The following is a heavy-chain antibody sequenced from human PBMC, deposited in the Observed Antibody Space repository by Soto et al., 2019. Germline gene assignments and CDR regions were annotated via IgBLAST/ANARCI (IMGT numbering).Heavy chain of an antibody. V-gene: IGHV2-5*02. D-gene: IGHD6-13*01. Sequence: QITLKESGPTLVKPTQTLTLTCTFSGFSLSTSGVGVGWIRQPPGKALEWLALIYWDDDKRYSPSLKSRLTITKDTSKNQVVLTMTNMDPVDTATYYCAHRRRWAGIAAAGTGIFDYWGQGTLVTVSS. CDR2: IYWDDDK. CDR1: GFSLSTSGVG. J-gene: IGHJ4*02. CDR3: AHRRRWAGIAAAGTGIFDY.